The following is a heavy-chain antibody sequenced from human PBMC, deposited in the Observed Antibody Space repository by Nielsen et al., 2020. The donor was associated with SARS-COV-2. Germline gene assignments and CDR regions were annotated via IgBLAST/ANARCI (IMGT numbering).Heavy chain of an antibody. CDR2: IDWDDDK. D-gene: IGHD4-11*01. CDR1: GFSLSPRGMC. CDR3: ARIWIQEGYSNYVWFDY. Sequence: SGPTLVNPTQTLTLTCTFSGFSLSPRGMCVSWIRQPPGKALEWLARIDWDDDKYYSTSLKTRLTISKDTSKNQVVLTMTNMDPVDTATYYCARIWIQEGYSNYVWFDYWGQGSLVTVSS. V-gene: IGHV2-70*11. J-gene: IGHJ4*02.